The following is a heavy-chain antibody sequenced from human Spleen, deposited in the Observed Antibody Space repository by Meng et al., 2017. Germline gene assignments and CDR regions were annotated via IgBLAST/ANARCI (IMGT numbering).Heavy chain of an antibody. J-gene: IGHJ3*02. V-gene: IGHV3-30*09. D-gene: IGHD3-22*01. CDR1: GISLNNHI. Sequence: GESLKISCAASGISLNNHILHWVRQAPGKGLEWVAVNAIGGSEYKQYSDSVRGRFVISRDTSANILSLQLDSLRSEDTAVYFCARESHSSGHAGTFNIWGQGTLVTVSS. CDR2: NAIGGSEYK. CDR3: ARESHSSGHAGTFNI.